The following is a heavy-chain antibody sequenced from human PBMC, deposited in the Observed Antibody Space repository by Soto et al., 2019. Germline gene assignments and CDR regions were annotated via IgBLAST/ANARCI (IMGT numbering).Heavy chain of an antibody. CDR2: ISYDGSNK. D-gene: IGHD3-10*01. J-gene: IGHJ4*02. Sequence: GGSLRLSCAASGFTFSSYAMHWIRQAPGKGLEWVAVISYDGSNKYYADSVKGRFTISRDNSKNTLYLQMNSLRAEDMAVYYCARGDIVRGVPFDFWGQGTLVTVS. CDR3: ARGDIVRGVPFDF. CDR1: GFTFSSYA. V-gene: IGHV3-30-3*01.